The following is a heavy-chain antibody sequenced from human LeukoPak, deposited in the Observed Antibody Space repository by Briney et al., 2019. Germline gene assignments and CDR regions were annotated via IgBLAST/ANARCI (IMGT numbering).Heavy chain of an antibody. D-gene: IGHD4-11*01. V-gene: IGHV3-30-3*01. CDR1: GFTFSSYA. J-gene: IGHJ4*02. CDR2: ISYDGSNK. Sequence: GGSLRLSCAASGFTFSSYAMHWVRQAPGKGLEWVAVISYDGSNKYYADSVKGRFTISRDNSKNTLYLQMNSLRAEDTAVYYCASITTDDCWGQGTLVTVSS. CDR3: ASITTDDC.